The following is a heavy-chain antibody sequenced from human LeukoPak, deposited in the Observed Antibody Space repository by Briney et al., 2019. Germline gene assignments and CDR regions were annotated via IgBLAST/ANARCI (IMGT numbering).Heavy chain of an antibody. CDR3: ARGPFQQPYYYYYMDV. V-gene: IGHV4-38-2*02. CDR2: IYYSVDS. CDR1: GYSISSGYY. J-gene: IGHJ6*03. Sequence: PSETLSLTCIVSGYSISSGYYWGWIRQPPGKGLEWIGSIYYSVDSFYNPSLKSRVTISVDTSKNQFSLKLSSVTAADTAVYYCARGPFQQPYYYYYMDVWGKGTTVTVSS. D-gene: IGHD6-13*01.